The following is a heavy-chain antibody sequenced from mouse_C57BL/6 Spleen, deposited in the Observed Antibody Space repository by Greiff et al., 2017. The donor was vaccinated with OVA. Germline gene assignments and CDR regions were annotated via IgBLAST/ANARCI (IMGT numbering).Heavy chain of an antibody. CDR3: ARRGNYDYWYFDV. CDR2: ISGGGGNT. Sequence: EVQGVESGGGLVKPGGSLKLSCAASGFTFSSYTMSWVRQTPEKRLEWVATISGGGGNTYYPDSVKGRFTISRDNAKNTLYLQMSSLRSEDTALYYCARRGNYDYWYFDVWGTGTTVTVSS. CDR1: GFTFSSYT. V-gene: IGHV5-9*01. J-gene: IGHJ1*03. D-gene: IGHD2-1*01.